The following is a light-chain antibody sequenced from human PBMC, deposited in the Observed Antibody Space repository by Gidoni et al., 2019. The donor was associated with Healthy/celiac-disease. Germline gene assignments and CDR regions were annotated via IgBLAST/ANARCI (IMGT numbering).Light chain of an antibody. CDR2: DAS. CDR1: QSVSSY. CDR3: QQRSNWPPTIT. V-gene: IGKV3-11*01. J-gene: IGKJ5*01. Sequence: IVLTQSPATLSLSPGERATLSCRASQSVSSYLAWYQQKPGQAPRLLIYDASNRATGIPARFSGSGSGTDFTLTISSLEPEDFAVYYCQQRSNWPPTITFXHXTRLEIK.